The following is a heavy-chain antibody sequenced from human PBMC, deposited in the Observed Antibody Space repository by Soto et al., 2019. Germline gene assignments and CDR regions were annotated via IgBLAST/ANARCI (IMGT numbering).Heavy chain of an antibody. J-gene: IGHJ4*02. CDR3: ARDRGSYALDY. Sequence: QDQLVQSGAEVKKPGASVNVSCKASGYTFTSYGISWVRQAPGQGLEWMGWISANNGNTNYAQKLQGRVTMTTDTAPGTADMELRSLRSDDTAVYYCARDRGSYALDYWGQGTLVTVSS. CDR1: GYTFTSYG. CDR2: ISANNGNT. D-gene: IGHD1-26*01. V-gene: IGHV1-18*01.